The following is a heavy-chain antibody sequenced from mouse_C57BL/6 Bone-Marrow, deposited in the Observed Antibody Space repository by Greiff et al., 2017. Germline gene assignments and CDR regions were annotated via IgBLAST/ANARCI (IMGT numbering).Heavy chain of an antibody. CDR3: ARSGPLGRSLDY. D-gene: IGHD4-1*01. CDR2: IYPTSGRT. CDR1: GYTFTSYW. Sequence: QVQLQQPGAELVKPGASVKMSCKASGYTFTSYWITWVKQRPGQGLEWIGDIYPTSGRTNYNEKFKSKAILTLDTSSNTASMQLSSLTSEDSAVFDGARSGPLGRSLDYWGQGTTLTVSS. V-gene: IGHV1-55*01. J-gene: IGHJ2*01.